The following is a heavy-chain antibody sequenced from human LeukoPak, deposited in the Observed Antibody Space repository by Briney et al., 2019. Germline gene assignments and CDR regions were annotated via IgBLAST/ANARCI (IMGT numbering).Heavy chain of an antibody. J-gene: IGHJ4*02. Sequence: GRSLRLSCAASGFTFSSYGMHWVRQAPGKGLEWVAVISVDGSNEYYADSVKGRFTISRDNSKNTLYLQMNSLRPEDTAVYYRAKAVGYTNGPEWGQGTLVTVSS. CDR1: GFTFSSYG. D-gene: IGHD5-18*01. CDR2: ISVDGSNE. V-gene: IGHV3-30*18. CDR3: AKAVGYTNGPE.